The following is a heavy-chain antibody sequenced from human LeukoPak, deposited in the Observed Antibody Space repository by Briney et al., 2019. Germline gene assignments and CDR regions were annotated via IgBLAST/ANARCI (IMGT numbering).Heavy chain of an antibody. J-gene: IGHJ4*02. Sequence: SETLSLTCTVSGGSISIYYWSWIRQPPGKGLEWIGEINHSGSTNYNPSLKSRVTISVDTSKNQFSLKLSSVTAADTAVYYCARLPGYSSSWFYFDYWGQGTLVTVSS. V-gene: IGHV4-34*01. D-gene: IGHD6-13*01. CDR3: ARLPGYSSSWFYFDY. CDR1: GGSISIYY. CDR2: INHSGST.